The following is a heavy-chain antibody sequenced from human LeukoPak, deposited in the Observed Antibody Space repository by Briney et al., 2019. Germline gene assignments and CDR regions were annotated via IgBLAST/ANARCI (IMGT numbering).Heavy chain of an antibody. CDR3: ARVLIDAFEI. V-gene: IGHV3-53*01. D-gene: IGHD3-10*01. J-gene: IGHJ3*02. CDR2: IYSGGST. Sequence: GGSLRLSCAASGLTLSSNYMSWVRQAPGKGLEWGSVIYSGGSTYYSDSVKGRFTISRDNSKNTMYLQTNSLRAADTSVYYCARVLIDAFEIWGQGTMVTVSS. CDR1: GLTLSSNY.